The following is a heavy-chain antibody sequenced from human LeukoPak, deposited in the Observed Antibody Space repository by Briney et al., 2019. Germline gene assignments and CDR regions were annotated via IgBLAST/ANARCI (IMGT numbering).Heavy chain of an antibody. CDR3: ARDRVLWCGELARYWFDP. J-gene: IGHJ5*02. CDR2: ISAYNGNT. D-gene: IGHD3-10*01. Sequence: ASVKVSCKASGYTFTSYGISWVRQAPGQGLEWMGWISAYNGNTNYAQKLQGRVTMTTDTSTSTAYMELRSLRSDDTAVYYCARDRVLWCGELARYWFDPWGQGALVTVSS. CDR1: GYTFTSYG. V-gene: IGHV1-18*01.